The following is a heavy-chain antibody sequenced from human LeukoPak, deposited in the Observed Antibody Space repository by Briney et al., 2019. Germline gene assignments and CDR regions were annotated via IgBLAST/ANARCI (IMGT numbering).Heavy chain of an antibody. V-gene: IGHV3-53*01. D-gene: IGHD2-2*01. CDR2: IYSGGNT. J-gene: IGHJ4*02. CDR3: ARGETSSYDY. Sequence: GGSLRLSCAASGFTVSINYMSWVRQAPGKGLEWVSVIYSGGNTYYADSVKGRFTISRDNSKNTVYLQMNSLRAEDSAVYYCARGETSSYDYWGQGTLVTVSS. CDR1: GFTVSINY.